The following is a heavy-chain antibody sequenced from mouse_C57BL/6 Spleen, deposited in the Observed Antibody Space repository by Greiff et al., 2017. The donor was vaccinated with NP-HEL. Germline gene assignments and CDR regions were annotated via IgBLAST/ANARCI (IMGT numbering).Heavy chain of an antibody. D-gene: IGHD2-12*01. CDR3: ARSPYSPYYAMDY. V-gene: IGHV7-3*01. CDR2: IRNKANGYTT. CDR1: GFTFTDYY. Sequence: EVQGVESGGGLVQPGGSLSLSCAASGFTFTDYYMSWVRQPPGKALEWLGFIRNKANGYTTEYSASVKGRFTISRDNSQSILYLQMNALRAEDSATYYCARSPYSPYYAMDYWGQGTSVTVSS. J-gene: IGHJ4*01.